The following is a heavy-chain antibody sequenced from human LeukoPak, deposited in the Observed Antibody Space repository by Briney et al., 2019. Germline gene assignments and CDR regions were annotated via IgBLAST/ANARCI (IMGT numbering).Heavy chain of an antibody. CDR2: TRSKANSYAT. CDR3: TRHGDYYGSGSYSRDV. D-gene: IGHD3-10*01. V-gene: IGHV3-73*01. Sequence: GGSLRLSCAASGFTFSGSAMHWVRQASGKGLEWVGRTRSKANSYATAYAASVKGRFTISRDDSKNTAYLQMNSLKTADTAVYYCTRHGDYYGSGSYSRDVWGKGTTVTVSS. CDR1: GFTFSGSA. J-gene: IGHJ6*04.